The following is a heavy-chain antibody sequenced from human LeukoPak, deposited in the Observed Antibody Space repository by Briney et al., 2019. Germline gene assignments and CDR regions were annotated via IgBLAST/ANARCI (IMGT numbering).Heavy chain of an antibody. V-gene: IGHV3-30*04. CDR2: ISYDGSNK. D-gene: IGHD3-3*01. Sequence: PSGGPLRLSCEASGITFSSYAMHWVRQAPGKGLEWVAVISYDGSNKYYADSVKGRFTISRDNSKNTLYLQMNSLRGEDTAVYYCARAKRITIFGVVISSRDYYYMDVWGKGTTVTVSS. CDR3: ARAKRITIFGVVISSRDYYYMDV. CDR1: GITFSSYA. J-gene: IGHJ6*03.